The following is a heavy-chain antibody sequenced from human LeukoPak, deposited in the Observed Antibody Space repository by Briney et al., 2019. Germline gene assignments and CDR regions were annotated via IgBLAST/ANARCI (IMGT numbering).Heavy chain of an antibody. CDR3: ARPEGSTRWPFGREWAFDY. D-gene: IGHD2-2*01. Sequence: GGSLRLSRAASGFTFSSYEMNWVRQAPGKGLEWVSYISSSGSTIYYADSVKGRFTISRDNAKNSLYLQMNSLRAEDTAVYYCARPEGSTRWPFGREWAFDYWGQGTLVTVSS. V-gene: IGHV3-48*03. CDR1: GFTFSSYE. CDR2: ISSSGSTI. J-gene: IGHJ4*02.